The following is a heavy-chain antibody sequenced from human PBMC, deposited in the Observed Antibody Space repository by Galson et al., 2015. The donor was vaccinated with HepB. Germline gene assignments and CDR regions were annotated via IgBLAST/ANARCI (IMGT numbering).Heavy chain of an antibody. D-gene: IGHD3-10*01. J-gene: IGHJ3*02. Sequence: SLRLSCAASGFTVSRIYMSWVRQAPGKGLEWVSVIYSCGTTYYADSVQGRFTISRHNSKNTLYLQMNSLRAEDTAVYYCARDYYGSGSYPYEAFDIWGQGTMVTVSS. V-gene: IGHV3-53*04. CDR3: ARDYYGSGSYPYEAFDI. CDR2: IYSCGTT. CDR1: GFTVSRIY.